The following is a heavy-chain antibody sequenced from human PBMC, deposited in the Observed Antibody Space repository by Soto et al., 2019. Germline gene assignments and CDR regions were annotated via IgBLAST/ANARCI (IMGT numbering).Heavy chain of an antibody. Sequence: SETLSLTCAVYGGSFSGYYWSWIRQPPGKGLEWIGEINHSGSTNYNPSIKSRVTISVDTSKNQFSLKLSSVTAADTAVNYCAGVAGRGYCTYGLCYTGFDYSGQGTLFTVYS. V-gene: IGHV4-34*01. CDR1: GGSFSGYY. J-gene: IGHJ4*02. CDR2: INHSGST. D-gene: IGHD2-8*01. CDR3: AGVAGRGYCTYGLCYTGFDY.